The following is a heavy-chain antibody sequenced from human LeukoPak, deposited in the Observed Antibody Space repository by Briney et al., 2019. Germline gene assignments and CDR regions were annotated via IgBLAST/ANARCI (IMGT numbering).Heavy chain of an antibody. Sequence: KTSETLSLTCTVSGVSISSSTYYWGWIRQPPGKGLEWIGRIYTSGSTNYNPSLKSRVTMSVDTSKNQFSLKLSSVTAADTAVYYCARGGWLGDFDYWGQGTLVTVSS. D-gene: IGHD5-24*01. J-gene: IGHJ4*02. CDR2: IYTSGST. CDR3: ARGGWLGDFDY. CDR1: GVSISSSTYY. V-gene: IGHV4-39*07.